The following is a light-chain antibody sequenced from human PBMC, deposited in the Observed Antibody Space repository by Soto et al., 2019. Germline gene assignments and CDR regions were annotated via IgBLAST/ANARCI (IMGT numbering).Light chain of an antibody. Sequence: SYELTQPPSASVAPGQTARIIYGGNNIGSKSMHYYQQKPGQAPVLVNHYNSDRPAGIPERFSASNSGNTATLTISRVEAGDEADNYCLVWDSGSDHYVFGIGTQLTVL. CDR2: YNS. CDR3: LVWDSGSDHYV. V-gene: IGLV3-21*04. CDR1: NIGSKS. J-gene: IGLJ1*01.